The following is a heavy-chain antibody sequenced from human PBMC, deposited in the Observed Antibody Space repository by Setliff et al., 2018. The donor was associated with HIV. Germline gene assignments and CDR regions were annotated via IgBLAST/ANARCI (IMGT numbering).Heavy chain of an antibody. CDR3: ASRRGIEFYFDI. CDR2: INHGGYT. Sequence: SETLSLTCAVYGGSFSDHYWSWMRQPPGKGREWIGEINHGGYTNYNPSLKSRVTISVGSSYNHFSLTLSSVTAADTGVYYCASRRGIEFYFDIWGQGTPVTVSS. D-gene: IGHD3-10*01. CDR1: GGSFSDHY. V-gene: IGHV4-34*01. J-gene: IGHJ4*02.